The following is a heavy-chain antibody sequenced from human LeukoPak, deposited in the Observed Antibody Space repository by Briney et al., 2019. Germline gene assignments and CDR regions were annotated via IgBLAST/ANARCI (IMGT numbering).Heavy chain of an antibody. CDR3: ARGGWYFDY. J-gene: IGHJ4*02. V-gene: IGHV3-7*04. D-gene: IGHD6-19*01. Sequence: GGSRRLSYAASGTTFSIFWLSWVRPAPEKGLEWVANVNQGGSEKNYVDSVKGRFTISRDNSKNSLYLQMNSLRAEDTAVYYCARGGWYFDYWGQGTLVTVSS. CDR2: VNQGGSEK. CDR1: GTTFSIFW.